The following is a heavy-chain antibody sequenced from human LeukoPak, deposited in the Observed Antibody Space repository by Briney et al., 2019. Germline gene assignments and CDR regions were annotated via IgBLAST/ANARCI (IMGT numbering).Heavy chain of an antibody. J-gene: IGHJ5*02. D-gene: IGHD3-10*01. Sequence: SFSSFWMTWIRQPPGKGLEWIGSIYDSGSTYYNPSLKSRVTISVDTSKNQFSLKLNSVTAADTAVYYCARHYGPWGQGTLVTASS. V-gene: IGHV4-39*01. CDR1: SFSSFW. CDR3: ARHYGP. CDR2: IYDSGST.